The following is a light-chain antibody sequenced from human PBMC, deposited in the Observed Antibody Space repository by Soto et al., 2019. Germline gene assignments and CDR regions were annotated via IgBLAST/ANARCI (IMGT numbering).Light chain of an antibody. CDR2: DAS. Sequence: DIQMTQSPSTLSASVGDRVTITCRASQSISSWLAWYQQKPGKAPKLLIYDASSLESGVPSRFSGSVSGTEFTLTIGSLQPDDFAIYYCQHYKSYWAFGQGTKVDIK. CDR3: QHYKSYWA. V-gene: IGKV1-5*01. J-gene: IGKJ1*01. CDR1: QSISSW.